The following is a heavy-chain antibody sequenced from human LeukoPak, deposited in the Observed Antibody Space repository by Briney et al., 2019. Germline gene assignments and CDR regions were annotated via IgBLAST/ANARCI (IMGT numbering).Heavy chain of an antibody. CDR3: ARDDSPDYGDYRGSRWFDP. Sequence: SVKLSCKASGGTFTSYAISWVRQAPGQGLEWMGGIIPIFGTANYARKFQGRVTITADKSTSTAYMELSSLRSEDTAVYCCARDDSPDYGDYRGSRWFDPWGQGTLVTVSS. CDR2: IIPIFGTA. V-gene: IGHV1-69*06. J-gene: IGHJ5*02. CDR1: GGTFTSYA. D-gene: IGHD4-17*01.